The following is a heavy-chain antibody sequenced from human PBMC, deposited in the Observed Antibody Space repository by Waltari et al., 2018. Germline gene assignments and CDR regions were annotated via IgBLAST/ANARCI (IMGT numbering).Heavy chain of an antibody. Sequence: EVQLVESGGDLVQPGGSLRLSCEASGFTFNDYEMNWVRQAPGKGLEWLSYISRSGRAILYTDSVKGRCTISRDNAKNSLYLQMNSLRTDDTAIYYCARGLRGDGDCSDYWGQGTLVTVSS. CDR3: ARGLRGDGDCSDY. J-gene: IGHJ4*02. CDR1: GFTFNDYE. CDR2: ISRSGRAI. D-gene: IGHD2-21*02. V-gene: IGHV3-48*03.